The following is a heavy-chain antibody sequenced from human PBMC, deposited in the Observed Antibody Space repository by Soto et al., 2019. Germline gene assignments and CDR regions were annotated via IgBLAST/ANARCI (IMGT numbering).Heavy chain of an antibody. CDR3: ARSPCGGDCYPRAYYFDY. D-gene: IGHD2-21*02. CDR1: GGTFSSYA. V-gene: IGHV1-69*13. J-gene: IGHJ4*02. CDR2: IIPIFGTA. Sequence: SVKVSCKASGGTFSSYAISWVRQAPGQGLEWMGGIIPIFGTANYAQKFQGRVTITADESTSTAYMELSSLRSEDTAVYYCARSPCGGDCYPRAYYFDYWGQGTLVTVSS.